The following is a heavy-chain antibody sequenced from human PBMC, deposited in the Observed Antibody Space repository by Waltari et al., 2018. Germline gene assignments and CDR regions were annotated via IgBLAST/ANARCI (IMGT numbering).Heavy chain of an antibody. CDR3: GREYCSGGRCYGGDY. CDR1: GYTFTTYG. CDR2: ISTYNGNT. D-gene: IGHD2-15*01. J-gene: IGHJ4*02. V-gene: IGHV1-18*01. Sequence: QVQLVQSGAEVKKPGASVKVSCKASGYTFTTYGISWVRQAPGQGLEWMAWISTYNGNTNYAQKFQGRVTMTTDTATSTAYMELRSLRSDDTAVYYCGREYCSGGRCYGGDYWGQGTLVTVSS.